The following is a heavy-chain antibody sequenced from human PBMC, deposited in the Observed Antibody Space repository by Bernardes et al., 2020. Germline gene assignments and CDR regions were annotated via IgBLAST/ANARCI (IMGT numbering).Heavy chain of an antibody. J-gene: IGHJ6*02. CDR2: ISAYNGNT. CDR3: ARDPGMALSVVIATYYYYGMDV. CDR1: GYTFTSYG. Sequence: ASMKVSCKASGYTFTSYGISWVRQAPGQGLEWMGWISAYNGNTNYAQKLQGRVTMTTDTSTSTAYMELRSLRSDDTAVYYCARDPGMALSVVIATYYYYGMDVWGQGTTVTVSS. D-gene: IGHD2-21*01. V-gene: IGHV1-18*01.